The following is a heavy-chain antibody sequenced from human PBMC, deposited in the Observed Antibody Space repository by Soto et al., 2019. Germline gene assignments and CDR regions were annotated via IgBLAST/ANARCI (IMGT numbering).Heavy chain of an antibody. D-gene: IGHD1-26*01. CDR2: IKSKTDGGTT. CDR1: GFTFSNAW. CDR3: TTLDLIVGGYWYFDL. J-gene: IGHJ2*01. V-gene: IGHV3-15*01. Sequence: GGSPGLPCAASGFTFSNAWISLFRQAPVKWLEWVGRIKSKTDGGTTDYAAPVKGRFTISRDDSKNTLYLQMNSLKTEDTAVYYCTTLDLIVGGYWYFDLWGRGTLVTVSS.